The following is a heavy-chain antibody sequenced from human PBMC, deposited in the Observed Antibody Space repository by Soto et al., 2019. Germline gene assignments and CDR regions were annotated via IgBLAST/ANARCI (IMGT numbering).Heavy chain of an antibody. Sequence: QVQLVESGGGVVQPGRSLRLSCAASGFTFSSYAMHWVRQAPGKGLEWVAVISYDGSNKYYADSVKGRFTISRDNSKNTLYLQMNSLRAEDTAVYYCARGYVTMVRGVKPLDYWGQGTLVTVSS. D-gene: IGHD3-10*01. J-gene: IGHJ4*02. CDR2: ISYDGSNK. V-gene: IGHV3-30-3*01. CDR1: GFTFSSYA. CDR3: ARGYVTMVRGVKPLDY.